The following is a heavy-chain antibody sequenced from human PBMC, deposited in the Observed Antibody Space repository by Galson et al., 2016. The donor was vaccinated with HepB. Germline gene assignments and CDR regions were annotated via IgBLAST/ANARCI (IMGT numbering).Heavy chain of an antibody. Sequence: TLSLTCTVSGGSISSHDYYWNWIRQHPGKGLEWIGYIYYSGSTYYNPSLGGRVTMSGDTSKNQFSLKLSSVTAADTAVYYCARSQKGNYDFWTGGITGYYVDSWGQGTLVTVSS. D-gene: IGHD3-3*01. CDR3: ARSQKGNYDFWTGGITGYYVDS. J-gene: IGHJ4*02. CDR2: IYYSGST. CDR1: GGSISSHDYY. V-gene: IGHV4-31*03.